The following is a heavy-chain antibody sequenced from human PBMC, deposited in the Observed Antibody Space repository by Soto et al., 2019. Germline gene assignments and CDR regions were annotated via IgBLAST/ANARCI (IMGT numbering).Heavy chain of an antibody. CDR1: GGTFSSYA. CDR2: IIPIFGTA. V-gene: IGHV1-69*13. J-gene: IGHJ6*02. D-gene: IGHD2-15*01. CDR3: ARSYCSGGSCSPYYYYYGMDV. Sequence: ASVKVSCKASGGTFSSYAISWVRQAPGQGLEWMGGIIPIFGTANYAQKFQGRVTITADESTSTAYMELSSLRSEDTAVYYCARSYCSGGSCSPYYYYYGMDVWGQGTTVTVSS.